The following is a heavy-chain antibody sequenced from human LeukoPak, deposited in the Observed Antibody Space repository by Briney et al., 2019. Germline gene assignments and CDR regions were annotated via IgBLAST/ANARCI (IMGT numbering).Heavy chain of an antibody. CDR3: VRHYYDYVAFDN. V-gene: IGHV1-24*01. CDR1: GYTLTELS. Sequence: ASVKVSCKVSGYTLTELSMHWVRQAPGKGLEWMGGFDPEDGETIYAQKFQGRVTMTEDTSTDTAYMELSSLRSEDTAVYYCVRHYYDYVAFDNWGQGTMVIVSS. CDR2: FDPEDGET. D-gene: IGHD3-22*01. J-gene: IGHJ3*02.